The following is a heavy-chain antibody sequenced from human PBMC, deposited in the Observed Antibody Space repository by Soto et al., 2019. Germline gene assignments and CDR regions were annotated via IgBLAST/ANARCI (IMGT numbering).Heavy chain of an antibody. CDR3: ARDWKTTVTTSWFDP. V-gene: IGHV1-18*01. CDR2: ISAYNGNT. Sequence: ASVKVSCKASGYTFTSYGISWVRQAPGQGLEWMGWISAYNGNTNYAQKLQGRVTMTTDTSTSTAYMELRSLRSDDTAVYYCARDWKTTVTTSWFDPWGQGTLVTVS. CDR1: GYTFTSYG. J-gene: IGHJ5*02. D-gene: IGHD4-17*01.